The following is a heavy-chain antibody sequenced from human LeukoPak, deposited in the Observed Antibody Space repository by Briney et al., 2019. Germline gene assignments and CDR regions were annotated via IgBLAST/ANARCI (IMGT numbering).Heavy chain of an antibody. CDR1: GFTFSSYS. CDR3: ARDSYGDYSFDY. CDR2: ISGSSSYI. Sequence: GGSLRLSCAASGFTFSSYSMNWVRQAPGKGLEWVSSISGSSSYIYYADSVKGRLTISRDSAKNSLYLQMNSLRAEDTAVYYCARDSYGDYSFDYWGQGTLVTVSS. V-gene: IGHV3-21*01. J-gene: IGHJ4*02. D-gene: IGHD4-17*01.